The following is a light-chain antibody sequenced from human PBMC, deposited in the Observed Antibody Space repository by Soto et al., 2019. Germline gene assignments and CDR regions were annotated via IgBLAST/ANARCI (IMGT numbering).Light chain of an antibody. J-gene: IGKJ2*01. Sequence: DIQMTQSPSTLSASVGDRVTITCRASQSISSWLAWYQQKPGKAPKLLIYKASSLESGVPSRFSGRGSGTEFTLTISSLQPDDFATYDCQQYNSYQDTFGQGTKLEIK. CDR3: QQYNSYQDT. CDR2: KAS. CDR1: QSISSW. V-gene: IGKV1-5*03.